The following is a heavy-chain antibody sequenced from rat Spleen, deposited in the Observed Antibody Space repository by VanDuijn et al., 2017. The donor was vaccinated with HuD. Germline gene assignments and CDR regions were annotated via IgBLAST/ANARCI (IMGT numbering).Heavy chain of an antibody. CDR3: ARPHSYYGYKSYYFDY. D-gene: IGHD1-7*01. CDR1: GFSLTSYT. CDR2: IWSNGGT. J-gene: IGHJ3*01. V-gene: IGHV2-47*01. Sequence: QVQLKESGPGLVQPSQTLSLTCTVSGFSLTSYTLSWVRQSPGKGLEWMGVIWSNGGTDYNSAIKSRLRISRDTSKSQVFLKMNSLQTEDTAMYFCARPHSYYGYKSYYFDYWGQGTLVTVSS.